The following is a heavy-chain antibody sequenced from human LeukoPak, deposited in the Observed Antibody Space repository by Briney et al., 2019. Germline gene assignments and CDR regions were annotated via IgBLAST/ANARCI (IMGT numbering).Heavy chain of an antibody. CDR2: ISGSGGST. Sequence: PGGSLRLSCAASGFTFSSYAMSWVRQAPGKGLEWVSAISGSGGSTYYADSVKGRFTISRDNSKNTLYLQMNSLRAEDTAVYYCAKDTWYYGSGSSDYWGQGTLVTVSS. J-gene: IGHJ4*02. D-gene: IGHD3-10*01. CDR3: AKDTWYYGSGSSDY. CDR1: GFTFSSYA. V-gene: IGHV3-23*01.